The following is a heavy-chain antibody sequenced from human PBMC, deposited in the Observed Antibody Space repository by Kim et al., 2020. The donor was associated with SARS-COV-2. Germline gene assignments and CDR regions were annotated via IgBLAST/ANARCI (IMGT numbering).Heavy chain of an antibody. J-gene: IGHJ4*02. Sequence: GGSLRLSCAASGFTFSSYGMHWVRQAPGEGLEWVAVMSYDGSNKYYADSVKGRFTISRDNSKNTLSLQMNSLRAEDTAVYYCAKDKGDWSYYFDYWGQGTLVTVSS. CDR2: MSYDGSNK. CDR1: GFTFSSYG. CDR3: AKDKGDWSYYFDY. D-gene: IGHD2-21*02. V-gene: IGHV3-30*18.